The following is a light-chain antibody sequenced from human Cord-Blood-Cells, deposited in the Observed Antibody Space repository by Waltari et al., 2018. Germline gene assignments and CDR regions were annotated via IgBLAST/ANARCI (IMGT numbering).Light chain of an antibody. V-gene: IGLV3-19*01. CDR3: NSRDSSGNHLV. J-gene: IGLJ3*02. CDR2: GKN. CDR1: SLRSYY. Sequence: SSELTQDPAVSVALGQTVRITCQGDSLRSYYASWYQQKPGQATVLVIYGKNNRPSGIPDRFSGSSSGTTASLTLPGAQAEDEADYYCNSRDSSGNHLVFGGGTKLTVL.